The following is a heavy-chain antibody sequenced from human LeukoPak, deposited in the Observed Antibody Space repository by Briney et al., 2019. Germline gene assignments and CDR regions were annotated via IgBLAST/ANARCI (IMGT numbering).Heavy chain of an antibody. CDR1: GGSFSGYY. CDR3: ARTKVRGRFDY. V-gene: IGHV4-34*01. CDR2: INHSGST. Sequence: SETLSLTCAVYGGSFSGYYWSWIRQPPGKGLEWIGEINHSGSTNYNPSLKSRVTISVDTSKNQFSLKLSSVTAADTAVYYCARTKVRGRFDYWGQGTLATASS. D-gene: IGHD3-10*01. J-gene: IGHJ4*02.